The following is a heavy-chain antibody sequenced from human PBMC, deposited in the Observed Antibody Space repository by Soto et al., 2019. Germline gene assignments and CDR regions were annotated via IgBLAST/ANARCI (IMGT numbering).Heavy chain of an antibody. V-gene: IGHV3-23*01. CDR2: ISGSGGST. J-gene: IGHJ6*02. Sequence: GGSLRLSCAASGFTFSSYAMSWVRQAPGKGLEWVSAISGSGGSTYYADSVKGRFTISRDNSKNTLYLQMNSLRAEDTAVYYCAKVITIFGVVHYGMDVWGQGTTVTV. CDR3: AKVITIFGVVHYGMDV. CDR1: GFTFSSYA. D-gene: IGHD3-3*01.